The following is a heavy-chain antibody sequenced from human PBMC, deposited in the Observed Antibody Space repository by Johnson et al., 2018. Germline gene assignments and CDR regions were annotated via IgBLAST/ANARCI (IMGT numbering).Heavy chain of an antibody. Sequence: EVQLVESGGGVVQPGRSLRLSCAASGFTFSSYAMSWVRQAPGKGLEWVSAISGSGGSTYYADSVKGRFTISRDNSKNTLYLQMNSLGAEDTAVYYCAKDGRLLRYFGCAFIFQHWGQGTLVTVSS. J-gene: IGHJ1*01. CDR2: ISGSGGST. D-gene: IGHD3-9*01. V-gene: IGHV3-23*04. CDR1: GFTFSSYA. CDR3: AKDGRLLRYFGCAFIFQH.